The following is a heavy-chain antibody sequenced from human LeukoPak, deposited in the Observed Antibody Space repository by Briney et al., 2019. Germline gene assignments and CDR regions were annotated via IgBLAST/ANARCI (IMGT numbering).Heavy chain of an antibody. D-gene: IGHD3-3*01. J-gene: IGHJ3*02. V-gene: IGHV1-2*06. Sequence: ASVKVSCKASGNTFTGYYMHWVRQAPGQGLEWMGRINPNSGGTNYAQKFQGRVTMTRDTSISTAYMELSRLRSDDTAVYYCAGFGVVIQDAFDIWDQGTLVTVSS. CDR3: AGFGVVIQDAFDI. CDR2: INPNSGGT. CDR1: GNTFTGYY.